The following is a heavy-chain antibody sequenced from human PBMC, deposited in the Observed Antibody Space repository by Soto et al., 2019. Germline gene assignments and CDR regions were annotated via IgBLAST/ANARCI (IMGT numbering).Heavy chain of an antibody. CDR3: ARARNRYFDY. V-gene: IGHV4-61*01. CDR1: GGSMTTGSYF. J-gene: IGHJ4*02. D-gene: IGHD1-1*01. Sequence: PSETLSLTCNVSGGSMTTGSYFWSWIRQPPGKGLEWIGYVFRSGSVNYSPSFKSRVTISIDTSKNQFSLMLKSVTAADTAVYFCARARNRYFDYWGQGARVTVSS. CDR2: VFRSGSV.